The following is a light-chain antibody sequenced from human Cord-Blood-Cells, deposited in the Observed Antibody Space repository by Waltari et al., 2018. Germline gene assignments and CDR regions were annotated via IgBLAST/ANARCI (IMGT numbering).Light chain of an antibody. Sequence: QSALTQPASVSGSPGQSLTLSCTGTSRDLGGYNYVSWYQQHPGNAPKLMIYDVSNRPSGVSNRFSGSKSGNTASLTISGLQAEDEADYYCSSYTSSSTRKVFGTGTKVTVL. J-gene: IGLJ1*01. V-gene: IGLV2-14*01. CDR1: SRDLGGYNY. CDR2: DVS. CDR3: SSYTSSSTRKV.